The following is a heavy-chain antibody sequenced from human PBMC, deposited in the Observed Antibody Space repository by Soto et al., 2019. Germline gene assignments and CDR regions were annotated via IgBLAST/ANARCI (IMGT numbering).Heavy chain of an antibody. CDR1: GGTFSSYA. CDR2: IIPILGIA. V-gene: IGHV1-69*10. J-gene: IGHJ5*02. Sequence: ASVKVSCKASGGTFSSYAISWVRQAPGQGLEWMGGIIPILGIANYAQKFQGRVTITADKSTSTAYMELSSLRSEDTAVYYCARGLPTRAPLTFSLGGYPADNWFDPWGQGTLVTVSS. D-gene: IGHD3-22*01. CDR3: ARGLPTRAPLTFSLGGYPADNWFDP.